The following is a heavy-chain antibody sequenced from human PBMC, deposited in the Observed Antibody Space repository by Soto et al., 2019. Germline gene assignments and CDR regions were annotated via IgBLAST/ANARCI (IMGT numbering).Heavy chain of an antibody. Sequence: SETLSLTCTVSGGSISSGGYYWSWIRQHPGKGLEWIGYIYYSGSTYYNPSLKSRVTISVDTSKNQFSLKLSSVTAADTAVYYCARGAYDFLSGYSSHDAFDIWGHGTLVTVAS. CDR3: ARGAYDFLSGYSSHDAFDI. J-gene: IGHJ3*02. V-gene: IGHV4-31*03. CDR1: GGSISSGGYY. CDR2: IYYSGST. D-gene: IGHD3-3*01.